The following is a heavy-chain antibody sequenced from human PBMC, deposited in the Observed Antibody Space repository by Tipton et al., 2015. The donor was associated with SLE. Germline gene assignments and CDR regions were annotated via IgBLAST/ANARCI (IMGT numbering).Heavy chain of an antibody. J-gene: IGHJ4*02. V-gene: IGHV4-59*01. CDR2: IYDSGTT. D-gene: IGHD3-9*01. CDR3: ARTYYDVLAGYSSFGD. Sequence: LRLSCTVSGGSISSYHWSWIRQPPGKGLEWIGYIYDSGTTNYNPSLKSRVTISVDTSKNQFSLKMRFVTGADTAVYYCARTYYDVLAGYSSFGDGGQGTLVPVSS. CDR1: GGSISSYH.